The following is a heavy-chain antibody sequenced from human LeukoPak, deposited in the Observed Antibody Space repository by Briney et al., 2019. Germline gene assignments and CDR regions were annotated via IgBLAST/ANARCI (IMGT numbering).Heavy chain of an antibody. CDR1: GYTFTNYY. Sequence: GASVKVSCKASGYTFTNYYIHWVRQAPGQGLEWMGMIIPSDGFTTYAQKFQGRLTMTRDMSTSTVYMELSSLRSEDTALYYCATAGRRLFGVLIPLSFDYWGQGTLVTVPS. D-gene: IGHD3-3*01. CDR3: ATAGRRLFGVLIPLSFDY. V-gene: IGHV1-46*01. CDR2: IIPSDGFT. J-gene: IGHJ4*02.